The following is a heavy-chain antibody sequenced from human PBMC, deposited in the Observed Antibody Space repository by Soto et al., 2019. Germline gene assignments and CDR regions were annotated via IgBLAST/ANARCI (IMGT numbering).Heavy chain of an antibody. Sequence: SETLSLTCTVSGGSISSYYWSWIRQPPGKGLEWIGYIYYSGSTNYNPSLKSRVTISVDTSKNQFSLKLSSVTAADTAVYYCARQEGYSSSLDYWGQGTLVTVSS. CDR1: GGSISSYY. D-gene: IGHD6-6*01. CDR2: IYYSGST. CDR3: ARQEGYSSSLDY. J-gene: IGHJ4*02. V-gene: IGHV4-59*08.